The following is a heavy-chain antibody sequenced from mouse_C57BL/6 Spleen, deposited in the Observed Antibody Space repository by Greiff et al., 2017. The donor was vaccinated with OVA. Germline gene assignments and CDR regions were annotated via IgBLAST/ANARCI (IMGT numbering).Heavy chain of an antibody. CDR1: GYTFTSYW. CDR2: INPSSGYT. D-gene: IGHD1-1*01. V-gene: IGHV1-7*01. J-gene: IGHJ1*03. Sequence: QVQLQQSGAELAKPGASVKLSCKASGYTFTSYWMHWVKQRPGQGLEWIGYINPSSGYTKSNQKFKDKATLTADKSSSTAYIQLSSLTYEDSAVYYCARSTTVGNWYFDVWGTGTTVTVSS. CDR3: ARSTTVGNWYFDV.